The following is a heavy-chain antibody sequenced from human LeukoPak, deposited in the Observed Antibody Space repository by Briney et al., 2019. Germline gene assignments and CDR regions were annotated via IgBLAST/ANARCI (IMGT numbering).Heavy chain of an antibody. J-gene: IGHJ4*02. CDR3: AKTRSQSGWRPPSFDS. CDR1: GFTFTTYV. V-gene: IGHV3-23*01. CDR2: ISDGGGST. Sequence: GGSLRLSCAASGFTFTTYVMSWVRQAPGKGLEWLSSISDGGGSTYYADSVKGRFTISRDNSKSTLYLQMNSLRVEDTAVYYCAKTRSQSGWRPPSFDSWGQGTLVTVSS. D-gene: IGHD6-19*01.